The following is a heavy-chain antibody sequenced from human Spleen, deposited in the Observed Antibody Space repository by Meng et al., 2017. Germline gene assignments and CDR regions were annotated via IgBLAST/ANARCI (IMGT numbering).Heavy chain of an antibody. Sequence: GESLKISCAASGFTLSSFWMHWVRQAPGKGLVWVSLINRDGSTTTYADSVKGRFLISRYNAKNTVSLQMNTLRAEDTAVYYCARADSGRYLESWGQGTLVTVSS. J-gene: IGHJ4*02. CDR3: ARADSGRYLES. V-gene: IGHV3-74*03. D-gene: IGHD1-26*01. CDR1: GFTLSSFW. CDR2: INRDGSTT.